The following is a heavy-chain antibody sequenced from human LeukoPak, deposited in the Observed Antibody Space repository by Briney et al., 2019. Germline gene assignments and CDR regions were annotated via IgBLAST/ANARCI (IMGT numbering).Heavy chain of an antibody. CDR1: GGSVSSGGYS. J-gene: IGHJ4*02. D-gene: IGHD5-18*01. Sequence: SETLSLTCAVSGGSVSSGGYSWSWIRQPPGKGLEWIGYIYHNGNTYYSPSLKSRVTISVDRSKNQLSLRLSSVTAADTAMYYCASGGYSYGFDYWGQGTLVTVSS. CDR2: IYHNGNT. V-gene: IGHV4-30-2*01. CDR3: ASGGYSYGFDY.